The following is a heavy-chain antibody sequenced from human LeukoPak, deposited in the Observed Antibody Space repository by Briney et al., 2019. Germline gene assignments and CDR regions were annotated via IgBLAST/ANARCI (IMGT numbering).Heavy chain of an antibody. CDR1: GGSISTSNYY. CDR3: ARAPDAFDI. CDR2: IFYSGST. J-gene: IGHJ3*02. Sequence: SETLSLTCTVSGGSISTSNYYWGWIRQPPGKGLEWVGNIFYSGSTYYSPSLRSRVTISLDTSRNQFSLKLSSVTAADTAVYYCARAPDAFDIWGQGTMVTVSS. V-gene: IGHV4-39*07.